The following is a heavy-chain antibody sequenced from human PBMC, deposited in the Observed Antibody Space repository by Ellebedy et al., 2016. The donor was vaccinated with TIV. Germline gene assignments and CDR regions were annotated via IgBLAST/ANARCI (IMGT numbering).Heavy chain of an antibody. J-gene: IGHJ6*02. CDR3: ARDEVDIVATTGGMDV. CDR1: GFTFSSYA. Sequence: PGGSLRLSCVASGFTFSSYAMHWVRQAPGKGLEWVSYISHSGSTIYYADSVKGRFTISRDNAKNSLYLQMNSLRAEDTAVYYCARDEVDIVATTGGMDVWGQGTTVTVSS. V-gene: IGHV3-48*03. CDR2: ISHSGSTI. D-gene: IGHD5-12*01.